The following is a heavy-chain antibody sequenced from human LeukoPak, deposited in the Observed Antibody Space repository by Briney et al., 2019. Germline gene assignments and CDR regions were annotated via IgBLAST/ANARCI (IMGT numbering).Heavy chain of an antibody. CDR3: AFTSG. V-gene: IGHV3-66*01. Sequence: GGSLRLSCAASGFTFSSYWMSWVRQAPGKGLEWVSIIYSSGSTYYADSVKGRFTISRDNSKNTLYLQMNSLRAEDTAVYYCAFTSGWGQGTLVTVSS. J-gene: IGHJ4*02. D-gene: IGHD6-19*01. CDR1: GFTFSSYW. CDR2: IYSSGST.